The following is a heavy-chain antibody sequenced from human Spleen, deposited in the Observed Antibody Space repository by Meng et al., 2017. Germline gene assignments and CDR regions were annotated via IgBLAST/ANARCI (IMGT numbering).Heavy chain of an antibody. CDR2: INHSGST. V-gene: IGHV4-34*01. CDR3: ARGRRLGSSGWYVVPYDY. D-gene: IGHD6-19*01. CDR1: GGSFSDYY. Sequence: QVQLQEGGAGLLKPSEPLSLTCVVSGGSFSDYYWSWIRQPPGKGLEWIGEINHSGSTNYNPSLKSRVTISVDTSKNQFSLKLSSVTAADTAVYYCARGRRLGSSGWYVVPYDYWGQGTLVTVSS. J-gene: IGHJ4*02.